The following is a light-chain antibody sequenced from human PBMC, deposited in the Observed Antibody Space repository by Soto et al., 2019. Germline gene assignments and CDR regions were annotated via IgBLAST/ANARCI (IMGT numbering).Light chain of an antibody. V-gene: IGKV3-11*01. J-gene: IGKJ5*01. CDR1: QSVSSN. CDR2: GAS. CDR3: QQRNVWPPIT. Sequence: EIVLTQSPGTLSLSPGERATLSCRASQSVSSNLAWYQQKPGQAPRLLVYGASTRPTGIPTRFGGSRSGTEFTLTIKNLEPEDFAVYYCQQRNVWPPITFGQGTRREIK.